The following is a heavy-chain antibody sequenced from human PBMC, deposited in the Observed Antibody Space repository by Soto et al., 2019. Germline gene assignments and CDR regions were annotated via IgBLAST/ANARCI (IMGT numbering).Heavy chain of an antibody. CDR1: GYTFNRHY. CDR3: AKRRGVGLTRSSFDY. J-gene: IGHJ4*02. Sequence: QVQLVQSGAEVRKPGASVKVSCKASGYTFNRHYIQWVRQAPGQGLEWMGMIDPSGGDTNYAKKFQGRVTLTSVTSTSTVYMELSSLRSADTAVYYCAKRRGVGLTRSSFDYWGPGALVIVSS. CDR2: IDPSGGDT. V-gene: IGHV1-46*02. D-gene: IGHD1-26*01.